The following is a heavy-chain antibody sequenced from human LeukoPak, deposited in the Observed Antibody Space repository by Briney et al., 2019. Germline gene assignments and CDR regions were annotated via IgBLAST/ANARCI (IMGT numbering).Heavy chain of an antibody. CDR3: AREYCSGGSCYSGLDY. Sequence: GGSLRLSCAASGFTFSSYWMSWVRQAPGKGLEWVANIKQDGSEKYYVDSVKGRFTISRDNAKNSLYLQMNSLRAEDTAVYHCAREYCSGGSCYSGLDYWGQGTLVTVSS. CDR1: GFTFSSYW. D-gene: IGHD2-15*01. V-gene: IGHV3-7*01. J-gene: IGHJ4*02. CDR2: IKQDGSEK.